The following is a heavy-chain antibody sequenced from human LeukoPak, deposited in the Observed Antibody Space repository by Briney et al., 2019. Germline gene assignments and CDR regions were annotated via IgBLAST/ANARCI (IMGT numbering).Heavy chain of an antibody. D-gene: IGHD1-26*01. J-gene: IGHJ6*03. CDR2: ITSGSSYI. CDR3: ARDPYSGSYGNYYYYFMDV. Sequence: PGGALRLSCAASGFTFSSYGIHWVRQAPGEGLEWVSSITSGSSYIYYADSVKGRFTISRDNAKNSLYLQMNSLRAEDTAVYYCARDPYSGSYGNYYYYFMDVWGKGTTVTISS. V-gene: IGHV3-21*01. CDR1: GFTFSSYG.